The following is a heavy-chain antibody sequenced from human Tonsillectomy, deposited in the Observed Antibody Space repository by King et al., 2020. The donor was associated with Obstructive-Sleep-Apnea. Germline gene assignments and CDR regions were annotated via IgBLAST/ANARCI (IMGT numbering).Heavy chain of an antibody. V-gene: IGHV5-10-1*03. J-gene: IGHJ2*01. D-gene: IGHD5-18*01. CDR1: GYNFNNSW. CDR2: IDPSDSYT. CDR3: ARVDTAMVSWYLDL. Sequence: QLVQSGADVKKPGESLRISCKGSGYNFNNSWITWVRQMPGKGLEWMGRIDPSDSYTTYSPSFQGHVTMSVDKSSSTAYLQWSSLKTSDTAIYYCARVDTAMVSWYLDLWGRGTLITVSS.